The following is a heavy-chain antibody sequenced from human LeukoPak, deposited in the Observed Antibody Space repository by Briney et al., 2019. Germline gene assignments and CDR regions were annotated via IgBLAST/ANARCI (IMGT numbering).Heavy chain of an antibody. D-gene: IGHD2-2*01. CDR1: GGSISSYY. CDR2: TYYSGST. V-gene: IGHV4-59*01. CDR3: ARGYCSSTSCFDAFDI. J-gene: IGHJ3*02. Sequence: SETLSLTCTVSGGSISSYYWSWIRQPPGKGLEWIGYTYYSGSTNYNPSLKSRVTISVDTSKNQFSLKLSSVTAADTAVYHCARGYCSSTSCFDAFDIWGQGTMVTVSS.